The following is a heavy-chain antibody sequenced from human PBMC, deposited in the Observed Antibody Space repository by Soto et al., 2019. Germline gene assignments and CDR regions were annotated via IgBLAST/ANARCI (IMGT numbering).Heavy chain of an antibody. J-gene: IGHJ4*02. CDR1: GFALKSYS. CDR2: MSGSGVGT. CDR3: AKDRYCSATSCQDFGS. D-gene: IGHD2-2*01. Sequence: GGSLRLSCAASGFALKSYSMTWVRQAPGRGLEWVAVMSGSGVGTEYADSVKGRFTISRDNSKNTLYLQMSGLRVEDSAVYYCAKDRYCSATSCQDFGSWGQGTLVTVSS. V-gene: IGHV3-23*01.